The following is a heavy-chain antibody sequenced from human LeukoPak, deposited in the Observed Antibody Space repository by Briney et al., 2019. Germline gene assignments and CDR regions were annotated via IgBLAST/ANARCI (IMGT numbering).Heavy chain of an antibody. V-gene: IGHV3-74*03. CDR3: AKGQQLPRYYYYMDV. J-gene: IGHJ6*03. CDR2: INSDGSTT. CDR1: GFTFSSYW. D-gene: IGHD6-13*01. Sequence: GGSLRLSCAASGFTFSSYWMHWVRQAPGKGLEWVSRINSDGSTTTYADSVKGRFTISRDNSKNTLYLQMNSLRAEDTAVYYCAKGQQLPRYYYYMDVWGKGTTVTVSS.